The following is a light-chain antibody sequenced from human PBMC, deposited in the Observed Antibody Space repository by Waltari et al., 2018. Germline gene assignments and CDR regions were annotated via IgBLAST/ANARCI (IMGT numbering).Light chain of an antibody. CDR3: QQYGSSPS. CDR1: QSVSSNY. Sequence: EIVLTQSPGTLSLSPGERATLSCRASQSVSSNYLAWYQQKPGQAPRILIYNASGRATGIPDRFSGSGSGTDFTLTISRLEPEEFAVYYCQQYGSSPSFGQGTKLEIK. J-gene: IGKJ2*01. CDR2: NAS. V-gene: IGKV3-20*01.